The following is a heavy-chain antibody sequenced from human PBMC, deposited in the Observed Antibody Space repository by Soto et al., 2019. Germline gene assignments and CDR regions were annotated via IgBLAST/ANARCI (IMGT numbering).Heavy chain of an antibody. CDR3: STDPNGDYIGAFDI. Sequence: EVQLLESGGRLVPPGGSLRLSCAGSRFRFSNYSITWARQAPGEGLGWVSSITGSGGGTTYADSVKGRFTISRDNSKNILYLQMDSLRADDTAVYYCSTDPNGDYIGAFDIWGQGTMVTVSS. CDR1: RFRFSNYS. CDR2: ITGSGGGT. J-gene: IGHJ3*02. D-gene: IGHD4-17*01. V-gene: IGHV3-23*01.